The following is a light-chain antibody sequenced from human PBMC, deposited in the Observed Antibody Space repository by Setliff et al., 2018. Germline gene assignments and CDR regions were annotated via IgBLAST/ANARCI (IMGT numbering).Light chain of an antibody. Sequence: QSALAQPASVSGSPGQSITISCTGTSSDVGGYTYVSWYQQHPGKAPKLIIYDVTTRPSGVSNRFSGSKSGNTASLTISGLQAEDEADYYCSIHRSRGYVFGTGTKVTVL. J-gene: IGLJ1*01. CDR3: SIHRSRGYV. CDR1: SSDVGGYTY. CDR2: DVT. V-gene: IGLV2-14*03.